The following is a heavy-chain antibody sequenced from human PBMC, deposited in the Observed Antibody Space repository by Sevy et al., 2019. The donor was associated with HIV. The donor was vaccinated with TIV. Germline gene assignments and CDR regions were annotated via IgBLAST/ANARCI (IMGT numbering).Heavy chain of an antibody. V-gene: IGHV1-69*13. CDR2: IIPIFSTA. Sequence: ASVKVSCKASGGTFSSYAISWVRQAPGQGLEWMVGIIPIFSTANYAQKFQGRVTITADESTSAAHMELSSRRYEDTVVYYCASEVSPAVAYPRVGYTNYYYYYGMDVWGQGTTVTVSS. CDR1: GGTFSSYA. D-gene: IGHD6-19*01. J-gene: IGHJ6*02. CDR3: ASEVSPAVAYPRVGYTNYYYYYGMDV.